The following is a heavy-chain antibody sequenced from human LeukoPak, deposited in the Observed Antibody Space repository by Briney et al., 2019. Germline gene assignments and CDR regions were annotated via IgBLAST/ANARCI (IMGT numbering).Heavy chain of an antibody. J-gene: IGHJ4*02. V-gene: IGHV4-39*01. CDR2: ISYSGST. CDR3: ARGCRRLADFHY. D-gene: IGHD6-19*01. Sequence: SSEPLSLPFPVSGASISSRDYYWGSIRQPPGKGLGWIGTISYSGSTYYNPSLQSRVTISVDTSKNQFSLELSSVTAADTAVYYCARGCRRLADFHYWGQGTLVTVSS. CDR1: GASISSRDYY.